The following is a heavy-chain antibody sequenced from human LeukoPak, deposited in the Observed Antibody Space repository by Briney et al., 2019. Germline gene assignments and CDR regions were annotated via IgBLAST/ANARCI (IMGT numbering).Heavy chain of an antibody. CDR2: IYHRGNT. Sequence: SETLSLTCAVSSYSISSGYYWVWIRQPPGEGLEWIGSIYHRGNTYYNPSLKSRVTISKDTSRNQFSLKLTSVTAADTAIYYCARGYDFDWPRFDYWGQGTLVAVSS. V-gene: IGHV4-38-2*01. D-gene: IGHD3-16*01. J-gene: IGHJ4*02. CDR1: SYSISSGYY. CDR3: ARGYDFDWPRFDY.